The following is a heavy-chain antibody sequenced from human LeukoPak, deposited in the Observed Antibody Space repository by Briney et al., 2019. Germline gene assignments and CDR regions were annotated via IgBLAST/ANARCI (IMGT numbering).Heavy chain of an antibody. CDR3: ASDSGYSSSWLFDY. CDR1: GGTFSSYA. V-gene: IGHV1-69*01. D-gene: IGHD6-13*01. CDR2: IIPIFGTA. J-gene: IGHJ4*02. Sequence: SVKVSCKASGGTFSSYAISWVRQSPGQGLEWMGGIIPIFGTANYAQKFQGRVTITADESTSTDYMELSSLRSEDTAVYYCASDSGYSSSWLFDYWGQGTLVTVSS.